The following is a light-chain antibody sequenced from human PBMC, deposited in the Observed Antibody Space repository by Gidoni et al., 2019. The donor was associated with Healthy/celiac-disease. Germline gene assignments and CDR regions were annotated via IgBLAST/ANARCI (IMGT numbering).Light chain of an antibody. V-gene: IGKV3-20*01. Sequence: EIVLTQSPGTVSLSTGERATLSCRASQSVTSSYLAWYQQKPGQAPRLLIYGASSRATGIPDRFSGSGSGTDFTLTISRLEPEDFAVYYCQQYGSSPLSTFXQXTKLEIK. CDR3: QQYGSSPLST. J-gene: IGKJ2*01. CDR2: GAS. CDR1: QSVTSSY.